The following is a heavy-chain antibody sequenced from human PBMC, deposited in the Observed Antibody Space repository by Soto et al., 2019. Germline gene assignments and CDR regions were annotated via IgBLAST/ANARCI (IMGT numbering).Heavy chain of an antibody. J-gene: IGHJ4*02. CDR2: ISNSGNLI. Sequence: QVPLVESGGGLVKPGGSLRLSCAGSGFNFSDYYMNWIRQAPGKGLEWIAYISNSGNLIYYADSVKGRFTISMDNGNNSLSLQMDRLRVEDTAIYFCARDPTSSWIPFDYWGQGNLVTVSS. D-gene: IGHD6-13*01. V-gene: IGHV3-11*01. CDR3: ARDPTSSWIPFDY. CDR1: GFNFSDYY.